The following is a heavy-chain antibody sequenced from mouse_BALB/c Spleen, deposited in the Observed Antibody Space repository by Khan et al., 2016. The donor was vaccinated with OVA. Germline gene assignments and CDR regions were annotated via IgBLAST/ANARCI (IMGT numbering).Heavy chain of an antibody. CDR1: GFSFSSYS. CDR3: TRQRGYYGSNPYFDY. CDR2: ISSGGSYT. V-gene: IGHV5-6-4*01. D-gene: IGHD1-1*01. Sequence: EVMLVESGGGLVRPGGSLKLSCAASGFSFSSYSMSWVRQTPEKRLEWVATISSGGSYTYYPDSVKGRFTISRDNAKNTLYLQMSSLKSEDTAMYYCTRQRGYYGSNPYFDYWGQGTTLTVSS. J-gene: IGHJ2*01.